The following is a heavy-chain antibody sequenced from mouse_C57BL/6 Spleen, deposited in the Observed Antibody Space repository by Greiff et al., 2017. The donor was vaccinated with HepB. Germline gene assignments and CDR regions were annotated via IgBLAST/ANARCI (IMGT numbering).Heavy chain of an antibody. CDR1: GYTFTSYW. CDR2: IHPNSGST. CDR3: ATPLYGSSSWFAY. J-gene: IGHJ3*01. V-gene: IGHV1-64*01. Sequence: QVQLQQPGAEPVKPGASVKLSCKASGYTFTSYWMHWVKQRPGQGLEWIGMIHPNSGSTNYNEKFKSKATLTVDKSSSTAYMQLSSLTSEDSAVYYCATPLYGSSSWFAYWGQGTLVTVSA. D-gene: IGHD1-1*01.